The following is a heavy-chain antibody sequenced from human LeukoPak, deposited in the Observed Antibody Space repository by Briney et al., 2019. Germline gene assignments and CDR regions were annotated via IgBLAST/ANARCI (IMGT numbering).Heavy chain of an antibody. CDR2: ISSSSSYT. Sequence: PGGSLRLSCAASGFTFSDYYMSWIRQAPGKGLEGVSYISSSSSYTNYADSVKGRFTISRDNAKNSLYLQMNSLRAEDTAVYYCARDEVAAAGNDYWGQGTLVTVSS. CDR3: ARDEVAAAGNDY. J-gene: IGHJ4*02. D-gene: IGHD6-13*01. CDR1: GFTFSDYY. V-gene: IGHV3-11*06.